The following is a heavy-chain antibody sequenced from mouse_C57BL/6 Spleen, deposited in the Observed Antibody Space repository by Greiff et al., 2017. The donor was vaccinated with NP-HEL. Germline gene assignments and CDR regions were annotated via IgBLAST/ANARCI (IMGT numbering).Heavy chain of an antibody. CDR2: IYPGGGYT. CDR1: GYTFTNYW. D-gene: IGHD2-1*01. J-gene: IGHJ3*01. V-gene: IGHV1-63*01. Sequence: LEESGAELVRPGTSVKMSCKASGYTFTNYWIGWAKQRPGHGLEWIGDIYPGGGYTNYNEKFKGKATLTADKSSSTAYMQFSSLTSEDSAIYYCARGGNSPFAYWGQGTLVTVSA. CDR3: ARGGNSPFAY.